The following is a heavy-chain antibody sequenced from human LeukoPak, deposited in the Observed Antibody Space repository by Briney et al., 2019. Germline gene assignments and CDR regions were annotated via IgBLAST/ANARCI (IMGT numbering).Heavy chain of an antibody. CDR3: ARGMREAEHYYYYMDV. CDR1: GYTFTSYY. V-gene: IGHV1-46*01. D-gene: IGHD1-26*01. CDR2: INPSGGST. J-gene: IGHJ6*03. Sequence: GASVKVSCKASGYTFTSYYMHWVRQAPGQGLEWMGIINPSGGSTSYAQKFQGRVTITADESTSTAYMELSSLRSEDTAVYYRARGMREAEHYYYYMDVWGKGTTVTISS.